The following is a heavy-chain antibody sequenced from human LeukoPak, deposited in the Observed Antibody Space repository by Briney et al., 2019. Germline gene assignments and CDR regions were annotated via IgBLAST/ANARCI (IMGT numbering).Heavy chain of an antibody. CDR3: ARVYGDYIRWFDP. CDR1: GGSLSSYY. V-gene: IGHV4-59*08. CDR2: IYYSGST. Sequence: ETLSLTCTVSGGSLSSYYWSWIRQPPGKGLEWIGYIYYSGSTNYNPSLKSRVTISVDTSKNQFSLKLSSVTAADTAVYYCARVYGDYIRWFDPWGQGTLVTVSS. J-gene: IGHJ5*02. D-gene: IGHD4-17*01.